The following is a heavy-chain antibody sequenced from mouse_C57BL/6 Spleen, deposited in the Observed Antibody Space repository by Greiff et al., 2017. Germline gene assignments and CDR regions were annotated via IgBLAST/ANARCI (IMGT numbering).Heavy chain of an antibody. CDR1: GFSLTSYG. V-gene: IGHV2-2*01. CDR2: IWSCGST. Sequence: VMLVESGPGLVQPSQSLSITCTVSGFSLTSYGVHWVRQSPGKGLEWLGVIWSCGSTDYNAAFISRLSISKDNSKSQVFFKMNSLQADDTAIYYCARNGIEGFAYWGQGTLVTVSA. CDR3: ARNGIEGFAY. J-gene: IGHJ3*01.